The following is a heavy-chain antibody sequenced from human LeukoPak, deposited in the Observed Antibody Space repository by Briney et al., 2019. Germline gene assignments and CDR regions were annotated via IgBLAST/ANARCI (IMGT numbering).Heavy chain of an antibody. J-gene: IGHJ5*02. CDR2: INPSGGST. D-gene: IGHD3-3*01. Sequence: ASVKVSCKASGYTFTSYYMHWVRQAPGQGLEWMGIINPSGGSTSYAQKFQGRVTMTRDTSTSTVYMELSSLRSEDTAVYYCARDRYDFWSGYYSYNWFDPWGQGTLVTASS. V-gene: IGHV1-46*01. CDR3: ARDRYDFWSGYYSYNWFDP. CDR1: GYTFTSYY.